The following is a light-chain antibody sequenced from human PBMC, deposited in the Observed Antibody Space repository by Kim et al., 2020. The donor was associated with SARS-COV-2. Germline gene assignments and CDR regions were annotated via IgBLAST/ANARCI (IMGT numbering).Light chain of an antibody. CDR3: QSYDTSLTNSVI. Sequence: VTISCTGSNSNIGAGYDVHWYQQLPGTGPKLLIYGNNNRPSGVPDRFSGSKSGTSASLAITGLQADDEADYYCQSYDTSLTNSVIFGGGTQLTVL. J-gene: IGLJ2*01. CDR2: GNN. CDR1: NSNIGAGYD. V-gene: IGLV1-40*01.